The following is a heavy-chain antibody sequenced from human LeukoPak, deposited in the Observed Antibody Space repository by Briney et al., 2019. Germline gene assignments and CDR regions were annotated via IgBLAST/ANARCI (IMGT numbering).Heavy chain of an antibody. CDR1: GYTFTSYY. CDR3: AGQGKMAPGNNWFDP. Sequence: ASVTVSCKASGYTFTSYYMHWVRQAPGQGLEWMGIINPSGGSTSYAQKFQGRVTMTRDMSTSTVYMELSSLRSEDTAVYYCAGQGKMAPGNNWFDPWGQGTLVTVSS. V-gene: IGHV1-46*01. D-gene: IGHD5-24*01. J-gene: IGHJ5*02. CDR2: INPSGGST.